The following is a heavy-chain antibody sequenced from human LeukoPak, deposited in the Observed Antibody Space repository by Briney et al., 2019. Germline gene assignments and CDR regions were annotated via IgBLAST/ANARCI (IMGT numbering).Heavy chain of an antibody. V-gene: IGHV3-23*01. CDR3: AKPTLYGSGELDY. Sequence: GGSLRLSCAASGFTFSSYAMSWVRQAPGKGLEWVSAISGSGGSTYYADSVRGRFTISRDNSKNTLYLQMNSLSAEDTAVYYCAKPTLYGSGELDYWGQGTLVTVSS. CDR2: ISGSGGST. J-gene: IGHJ4*02. CDR1: GFTFSSYA. D-gene: IGHD3-10*01.